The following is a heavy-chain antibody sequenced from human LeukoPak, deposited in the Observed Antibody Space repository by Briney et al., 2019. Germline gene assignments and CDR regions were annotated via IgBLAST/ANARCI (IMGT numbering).Heavy chain of an antibody. CDR2: IGTAGDT. J-gene: IGHJ6*03. Sequence: PGGSLRLSCAASGFSFINYDMHWVRQPTGKGLEWVSGIGTAGDTYYPVSVKGRFTISRENAKNALYLQMNSLRAGDTAVYYCARADNYDIFLMDVWGKGTTVTVSS. CDR3: ARADNYDIFLMDV. V-gene: IGHV3-13*01. D-gene: IGHD3-9*01. CDR1: GFSFINYD.